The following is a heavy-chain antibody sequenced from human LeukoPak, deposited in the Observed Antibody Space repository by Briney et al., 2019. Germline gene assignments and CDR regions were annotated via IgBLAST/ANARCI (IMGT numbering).Heavy chain of an antibody. CDR2: ISWNSGSI. D-gene: IGHD6-6*01. J-gene: IGHJ5*02. CDR3: AKDPLMYSSSSPGWFDP. Sequence: SLRLSCAASGFTFDDYAMHWARQAPGKGLEWVSGISWNSGSIGYADSVKGRFTISRDNAKNSLYLQMNSLRAEDTALYYCAKDPLMYSSSSPGWFDPWGQGTLVTVSS. CDR1: GFTFDDYA. V-gene: IGHV3-9*01.